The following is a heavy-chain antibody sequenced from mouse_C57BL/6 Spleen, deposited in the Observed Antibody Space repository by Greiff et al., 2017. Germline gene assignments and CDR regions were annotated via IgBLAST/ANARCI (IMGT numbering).Heavy chain of an antibody. CDR2: IYPSDSET. V-gene: IGHV1-61*01. Sequence: QVQLQQPGAELVRPGSSVKLSCKASGYTFTSYWMDWVKQRPGQGLEWIGNIYPSDSETHYNQKFKDKATLTVDKSSSTAYMQLRSLTSEDSAVYYCARPFYYGSSYDVWGTGTTVTVSS. CDR3: ARPFYYGSSYDV. D-gene: IGHD1-1*01. J-gene: IGHJ1*03. CDR1: GYTFTSYW.